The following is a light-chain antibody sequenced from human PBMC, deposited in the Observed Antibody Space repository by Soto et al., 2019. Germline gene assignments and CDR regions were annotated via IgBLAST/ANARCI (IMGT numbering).Light chain of an antibody. Sequence: EVVLTQCPGTVSLSPGERATLSCRASQTVSSSHLAWYQQKPGQAPRLLIYGASDRATDIPDRFSGSGSGTDFTLTISRLEPEDFAVYYCQHFGSSPPKYTFGQGTKLEIK. CDR3: QHFGSSPPKYT. CDR2: GAS. CDR1: QTVSSSH. V-gene: IGKV3-20*01. J-gene: IGKJ2*01.